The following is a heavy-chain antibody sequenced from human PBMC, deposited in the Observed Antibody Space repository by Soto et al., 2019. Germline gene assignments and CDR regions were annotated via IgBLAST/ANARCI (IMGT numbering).Heavy chain of an antibody. Sequence: QVQLQESGPGLVKPSGTLSLTCAVSGGSIRSNNWWSWVRQPPGKGLEWIGEIFHSGSTNYNPSLKTRFTTSVDKSKTQFSLKLSSVTAADTAVYYCARVYSGSYSDYWGQGTLVTVSS. CDR3: ARVYSGSYSDY. D-gene: IGHD1-26*01. J-gene: IGHJ4*02. CDR1: GGSIRSNNW. V-gene: IGHV4-4*02. CDR2: IFHSGST.